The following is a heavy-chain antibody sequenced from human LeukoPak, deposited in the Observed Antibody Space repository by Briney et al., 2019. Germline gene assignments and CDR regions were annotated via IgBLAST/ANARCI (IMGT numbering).Heavy chain of an antibody. CDR2: IIPILGIA. CDR1: GCTFSSYA. CDR3: ARGGLHIVATSHHFDY. V-gene: IGHV1-69*04. D-gene: IGHD5-12*01. Sequence: SVKVSCKASGCTFSSYAISWVRQAPGQGLEWMGRIIPILGIANYAQKFQGRVTITADKSTSTAYMELSSLRSEDTAVYYCARGGLHIVATSHHFDYWGQGTLVTVSS. J-gene: IGHJ4*02.